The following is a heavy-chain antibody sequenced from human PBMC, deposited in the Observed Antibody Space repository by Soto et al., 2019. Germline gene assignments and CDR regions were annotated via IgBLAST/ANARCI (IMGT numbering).Heavy chain of an antibody. CDR1: GVTLTKYS. Sequence: QPXGALRVSCVTAGVTLTKYSMNWVRQAPGKGLEWVSYISYSGETKYYADSLKGRYAISRDDAKNSVYLQMNSLRDEDTAFYYCVRGVVVVVGSTAENFDHWGQGTLVTVSS. V-gene: IGHV3-48*02. CDR2: ISYSGETK. J-gene: IGHJ4*02. CDR3: VRGVVVVVGSTAENFDH. D-gene: IGHD2-15*01.